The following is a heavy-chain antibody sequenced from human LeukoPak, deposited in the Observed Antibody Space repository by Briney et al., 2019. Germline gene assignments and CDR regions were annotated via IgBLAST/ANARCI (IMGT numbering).Heavy chain of an antibody. J-gene: IGHJ2*01. CDR1: GFTFSSYA. CDR3: ARDRYSYGPGWYFDL. V-gene: IGHV3-30-3*01. D-gene: IGHD5-18*01. CDR2: ISYDGSNK. Sequence: GGSLRLSCASSGFTFSSYAMHWVRQAPGKGLEWVAVISYDGSNKYYADSVKGRFTISRDNSTNTLYLQMNSLRAEDTAVYYCARDRYSYGPGWYFDLWGRGTLVTVSS.